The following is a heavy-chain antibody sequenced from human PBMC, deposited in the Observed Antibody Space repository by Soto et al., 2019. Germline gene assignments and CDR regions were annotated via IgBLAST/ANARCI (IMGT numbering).Heavy chain of an antibody. V-gene: IGHV3-23*04. CDR2: ISGSGGST. CDR3: AKEVTMIAAFDY. CDR1: GGTFSSYA. J-gene: IGHJ4*02. D-gene: IGHD3-22*01. Sequence: VQLVQSGAEVKKPGSSVKVSCKASGGTFSSYAMSWVRQAPGKGLEWVSAISGSGGSTYYADSVKGRFTISRDNSKNTLYLQMNSLRAEDTAVYYCAKEVTMIAAFDYWGQGTLVTVSS.